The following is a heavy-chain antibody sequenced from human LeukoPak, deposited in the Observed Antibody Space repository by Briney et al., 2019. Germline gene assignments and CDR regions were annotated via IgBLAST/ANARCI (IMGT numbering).Heavy chain of an antibody. D-gene: IGHD3-22*01. CDR3: ARARGVSTGYRPIDY. J-gene: IGHJ4*02. V-gene: IGHV3-21*01. CDR2: ISSSSSYI. Sequence: GGSLRLSCAASGFTFSSYSMNWVRQAPGKGLEWVSSISSSSSYIYYADSVKGRFTISRDNAKNSLYLQMNSLRAEDTAVYYCARARGVSTGYRPIDYWGQGTLVTVSS. CDR1: GFTFSSYS.